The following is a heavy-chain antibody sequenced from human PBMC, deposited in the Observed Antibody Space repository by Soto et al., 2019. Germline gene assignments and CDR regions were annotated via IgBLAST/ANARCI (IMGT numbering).Heavy chain of an antibody. CDR2: INSDGSST. V-gene: IGHV3-74*01. CDR3: ASCGPAAIGCLFEDP. CDR1: GFTFSSYW. D-gene: IGHD2-2*01. Sequence: PGGSLRLSCAASGFTFSSYWMHWVRQAPGKGLVWVSRINSDGSSTSYADSVKGRLTISRDNAKNTLYLQMNSLRAEDTAVYYCASCGPAAIGCLFEDPWGQGTLVTVSS. J-gene: IGHJ5*02.